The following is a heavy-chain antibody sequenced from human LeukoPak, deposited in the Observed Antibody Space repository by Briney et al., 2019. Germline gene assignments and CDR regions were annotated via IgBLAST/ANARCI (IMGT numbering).Heavy chain of an antibody. Sequence: GASVKVSCKASGYTFTSYGISWVRQAPGQGLEWMGWISAYNGNTNYAQKLQGRVTMTTDTSTSTAYMELRSLRSEDTAVYYCARSPRERWYYYYGMDVWGQGTTVTVSS. D-gene: IGHD1-1*01. CDR1: GYTFTSYG. CDR2: ISAYNGNT. J-gene: IGHJ6*02. V-gene: IGHV1-18*01. CDR3: ARSPRERWYYYYGMDV.